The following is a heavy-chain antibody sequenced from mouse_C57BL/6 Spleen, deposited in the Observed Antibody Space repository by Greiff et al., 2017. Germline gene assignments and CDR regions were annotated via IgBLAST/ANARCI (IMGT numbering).Heavy chain of an antibody. CDR3: ARMGYYYGSSWDFDY. J-gene: IGHJ2*01. Sequence: VQLQQSGAELVKPGASVKISCKASGYAFSSYWMNWVKQRPGKGLEWIGQIYPGDGDTNYNGKFKGKATLTADKSSSTAYMQLSSLTSEDSAVYFCARMGYYYGSSWDFDYWGQGTTLTVSS. CDR1: GYAFSSYW. D-gene: IGHD1-1*01. CDR2: IYPGDGDT. V-gene: IGHV1-80*01.